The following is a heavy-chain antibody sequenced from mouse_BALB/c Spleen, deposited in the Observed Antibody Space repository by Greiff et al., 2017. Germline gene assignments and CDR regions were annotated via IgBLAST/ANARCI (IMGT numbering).Heavy chain of an antibody. V-gene: IGHV1-69*02. CDR2: IDPSDSYT. CDR1: GYTFTSYW. Sequence: QVQLQQPGAELVKPGASVKLSCKASGYTFTSYWMHWVKQRPGQGLEWIGEIDPSDSYTNYNQKFKGKATLTVDKSSSPAYMQLSSLTSEDSAVYYCARGGGYAMDYWGQGTSVTVSS. CDR3: ARGGGYAMDY. J-gene: IGHJ4*01.